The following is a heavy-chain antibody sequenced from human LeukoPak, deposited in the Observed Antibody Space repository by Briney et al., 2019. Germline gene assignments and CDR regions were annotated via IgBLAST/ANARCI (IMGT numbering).Heavy chain of an antibody. CDR1: GYTFRSHG. CDR3: ARGSYGEVTFDY. J-gene: IGHJ4*02. CDR2: INGDSGNT. D-gene: IGHD4-17*01. Sequence: ASVKVSCKSSGYTFRSHGITWVRQAPGQGLEWVAWINGDSGNTNHAQKLQGRVTMTTDTSTSTVYMELTSLTSDDTAVYYCARGSYGEVTFDYWGQGTLVTVSS. V-gene: IGHV1-18*04.